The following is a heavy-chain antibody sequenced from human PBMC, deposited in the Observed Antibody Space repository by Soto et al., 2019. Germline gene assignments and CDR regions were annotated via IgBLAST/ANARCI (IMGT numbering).Heavy chain of an antibody. CDR2: IIPIFGTA. D-gene: IGHD2-15*01. J-gene: IGHJ5*02. CDR3: ARTVRYCSGGSCYWFDP. Sequence: QVQLVQSGAEVKKPGSSVKVSCKASGGTFSSYAISWVRQAPGHGLEWMGGIIPIFGTANYAQKFQGRVTITADDSTSTAYMELSSLRSEDTAVYYCARTVRYCSGGSCYWFDPWGQGTLVTVSS. V-gene: IGHV1-69*01. CDR1: GGTFSSYA.